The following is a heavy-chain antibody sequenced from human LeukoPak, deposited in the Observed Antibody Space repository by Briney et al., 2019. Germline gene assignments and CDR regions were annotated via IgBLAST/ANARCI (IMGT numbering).Heavy chain of an antibody. CDR1: GGSISSGGYY. CDR3: ARDDNYDFWSGYYAGAFDI. J-gene: IGHJ3*02. Sequence: PSQTLSLTCTVSGGSISSGGYYWSWIRQHPGKGLEWIGYIYYSGSTYYNPSLKSRVTISVDTSKNQFSLKLSSVTAADTAVYYCARDDNYDFWSGYYAGAFDIWGQGTMVTVSS. CDR2: IYYSGST. D-gene: IGHD3-3*01. V-gene: IGHV4-31*03.